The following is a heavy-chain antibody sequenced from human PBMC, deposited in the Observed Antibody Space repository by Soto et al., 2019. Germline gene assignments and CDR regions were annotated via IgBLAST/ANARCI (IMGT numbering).Heavy chain of an antibody. D-gene: IGHD2-15*01. V-gene: IGHV3-33*01. J-gene: IGHJ4*02. CDR3: ARGAVAAGDFDY. CDR2: IWGDGSKK. Sequence: GGSLRLSCAASGSAFRTHGMHWVRQAPGKGLEWVAVIWGDGSKKYYADSVKGRFTISKDNSKNTLFLQMNTLRAEDTAVYYCARGAVAAGDFDYWGQGTLVTVYS. CDR1: GSAFRTHG.